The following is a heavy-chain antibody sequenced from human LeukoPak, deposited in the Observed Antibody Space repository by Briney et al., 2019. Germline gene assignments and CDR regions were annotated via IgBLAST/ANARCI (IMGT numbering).Heavy chain of an antibody. CDR2: IIPIFGTA. Sequence: GASVKVSCKASGCTFSSYTISWVRQAPGQGLEWMGGIIPIFGTANYAQKFQGRVTITSHESSSTASIERSSLMCEHTTVSYFAMGVGVPPDNFVYWGQGTLVTVSS. D-gene: IGHD3-3*01. CDR1: GCTFSSYT. J-gene: IGHJ4*02. CDR3: AMGVGVPPDNFVY. V-gene: IGHV1-69*13.